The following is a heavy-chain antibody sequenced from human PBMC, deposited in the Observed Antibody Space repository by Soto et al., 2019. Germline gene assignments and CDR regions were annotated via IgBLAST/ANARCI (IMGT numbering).Heavy chain of an antibody. CDR3: AREDPPFHHESRSWYPRY. Sequence: ALRVFCAASGFTFSSYGMHWVRQAPGKGLEWVAVIWYDGSNKYYADSVKGRFTISRDNSKNTLYLQMNSLRAEDTAVYYCAREDPPFHHESRSWYPRYWGQGTRVTVSS. CDR1: GFTFSSYG. CDR2: IWYDGSNK. V-gene: IGHV3-33*01. D-gene: IGHD6-13*01. J-gene: IGHJ4*02.